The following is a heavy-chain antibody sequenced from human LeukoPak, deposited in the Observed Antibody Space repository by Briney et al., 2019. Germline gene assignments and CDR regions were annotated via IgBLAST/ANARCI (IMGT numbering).Heavy chain of an antibody. V-gene: IGHV3-74*03. J-gene: IGHJ4*02. CDR2: INTDGSST. Sequence: RPGGSLRLSCAASGFTFSSSWMHLVSQAPGKGLVWLSRINTDGSSTKYADSVKGRFTISRDNAKNTLYLEMNSLRAEDTAVYYCAPSKYSGYLDYWGQGTLVTVSS. D-gene: IGHD5-12*01. CDR1: GFTFSSSW. CDR3: APSKYSGYLDY.